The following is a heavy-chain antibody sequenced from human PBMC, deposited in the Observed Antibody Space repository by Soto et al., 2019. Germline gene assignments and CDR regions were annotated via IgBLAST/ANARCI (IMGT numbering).Heavy chain of an antibody. D-gene: IGHD1-26*01. Sequence: GGSLRLSCAASGFTVSSNYMSWVRQAPGKGLEWVSVIYSGGSTYYADSVKGRFTISRDNSKNTLYLQMNSLRAEDTAVYYCARGGGPDHYYYYMDVWGKGTTVTVSS. CDR3: ARGGGPDHYYYYMDV. CDR2: IYSGGST. CDR1: GFTVSSNY. V-gene: IGHV3-66*01. J-gene: IGHJ6*03.